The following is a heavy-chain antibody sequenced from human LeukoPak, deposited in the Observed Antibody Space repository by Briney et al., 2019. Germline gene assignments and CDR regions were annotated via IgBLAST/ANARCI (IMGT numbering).Heavy chain of an antibody. CDR2: INAGNGNT. Sequence: GASVKVSCKASGYTFTSYAMHWVRQAPGQRLEWMGWINAGNGNTKYSQEFQGRVTITRDTSASTAYMELSSLRSEDMAVYYCARVARIPTFYYMDVWGKGTTVTISS. CDR1: GYTFTSYA. CDR3: ARVARIPTFYYMDV. V-gene: IGHV1-3*03. J-gene: IGHJ6*03. D-gene: IGHD2-2*01.